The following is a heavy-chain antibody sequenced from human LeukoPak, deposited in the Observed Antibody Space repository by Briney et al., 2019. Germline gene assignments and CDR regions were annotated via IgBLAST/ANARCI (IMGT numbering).Heavy chain of an antibody. V-gene: IGHV1-69*05. D-gene: IGHD5-12*01. CDR2: IIPIFGTA. CDR1: GGTFSSYA. J-gene: IGHJ4*02. Sequence: GASVKVSCKASGGTFSSYAISWVRQAPGQGLEWMGRIIPIFGTANYAQKFQGRVTITTDESTSTAYMELSSLRSEDTAVYYCARERGMVSGYDFDYWGQGTLVAVSS. CDR3: ARERGMVSGYDFDY.